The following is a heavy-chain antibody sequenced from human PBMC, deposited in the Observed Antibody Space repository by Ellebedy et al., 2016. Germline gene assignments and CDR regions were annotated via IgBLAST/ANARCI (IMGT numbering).Heavy chain of an antibody. D-gene: IGHD3-22*01. V-gene: IGHV1-69*06. J-gene: IGHJ4*02. CDR2: IIPIFGTA. CDR3: ATRYYYDSSGYYYFLYYFDY. CDR1: GYTFTNYY. Sequence: ASVKVSCKASGYTFTNYYMHWVRQAPGQGLEWMGGIIPIFGTANYAQKFQGRVTITADKSTSTAYMELSSLRSEDTAVYYCATRYYYDSSGYYYFLYYFDYWGQGTLVTVSS.